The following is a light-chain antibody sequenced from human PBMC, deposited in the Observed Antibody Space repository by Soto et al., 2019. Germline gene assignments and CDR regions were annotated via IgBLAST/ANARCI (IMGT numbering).Light chain of an antibody. CDR1: QSVISNY. CDR2: AAS. Sequence: EVVLTQSPGTVSLSPGERVTLSCRASQSVISNYLAWYQQRPGQALRLLIYAASSRATGIPHRFSGSGSGTDFTLSISSLAAEDFAVYYCQQYGSSLTWTFGQGTKVEMK. V-gene: IGKV3-20*01. J-gene: IGKJ1*01. CDR3: QQYGSSLTWT.